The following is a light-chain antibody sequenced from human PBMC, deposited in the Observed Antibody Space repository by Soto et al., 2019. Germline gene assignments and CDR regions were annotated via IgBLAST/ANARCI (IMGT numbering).Light chain of an antibody. CDR2: GNS. CDR3: QSYDSSLSGLL. CDR1: SSNIGAGYD. J-gene: IGLJ2*01. V-gene: IGLV1-40*01. Sequence: QSVLTQPPSVSGAPGPRVTISCTGSSSNIGAGYDVHWYQQLPGTAPKLLIYGNSNRPSGVPDRFSGSKSGTSASLAITGLQAEDEADYYCQSYDSSLSGLLFGGGTKVTVL.